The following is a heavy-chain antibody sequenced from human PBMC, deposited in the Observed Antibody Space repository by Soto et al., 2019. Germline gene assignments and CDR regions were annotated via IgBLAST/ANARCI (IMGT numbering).Heavy chain of an antibody. D-gene: IGHD3-10*01. V-gene: IGHV3-73*01. CDR2: IRRKANSSAT. CDR1: GFTFSGSA. J-gene: IGHJ6*02. Sequence: GGSLRLSCAASGFTFSGSAMHWVRQASGKGLEWVGRIRRKANSSATAYAASVKGRFTISRDDSKNTAYLQMNSLKTEDTAVYYCTRHVWCGESDEYYYYGMDVWGQGTTVTVSS. CDR3: TRHVWCGESDEYYYYGMDV.